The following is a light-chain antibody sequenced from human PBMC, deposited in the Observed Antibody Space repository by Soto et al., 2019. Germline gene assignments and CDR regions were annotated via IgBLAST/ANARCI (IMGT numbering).Light chain of an antibody. CDR3: CSYAGSYTWV. Sequence: QSVLTQPRSVSGSPGQSVTISCTGTSSDVGDYNYVSWYQQHPGKAPKLLIYAVNMRPSGVPDRFSGSKSCNTASLTISGLQAEDEADYSCCSYAGSYTWVFGGGTQLTVL. CDR1: SSDVGDYNY. V-gene: IGLV2-11*01. J-gene: IGLJ3*02. CDR2: AVN.